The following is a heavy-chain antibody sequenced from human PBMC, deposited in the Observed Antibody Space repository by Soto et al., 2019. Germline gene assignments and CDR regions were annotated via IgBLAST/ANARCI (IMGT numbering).Heavy chain of an antibody. J-gene: IGHJ5*02. CDR3: ARDHCSGGSCHLDP. Sequence: QVQLQESGPGLVKPSETLSLTCTVSGGSISSYYWSWIRQPPGKGLEWIGYIYYSGSTNYNPSLKSLVTISVDTSKNQFSLKLSSVTAADTAVYYCARDHCSGGSCHLDPWGQGTLVTVSS. D-gene: IGHD2-15*01. CDR1: GGSISSYY. CDR2: IYYSGST. V-gene: IGHV4-59*01.